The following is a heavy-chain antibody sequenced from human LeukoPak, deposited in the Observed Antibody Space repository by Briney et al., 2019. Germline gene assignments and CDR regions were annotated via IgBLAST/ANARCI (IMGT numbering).Heavy chain of an antibody. D-gene: IGHD3-3*01. Sequence: GGSLRLSCAASGFTFSSYWMNWARQAPGKGLEWVAIISNDGSRKYYAHSVEGRFTISRDNSKNTLYLQMDSLRAEDTAVYYCARDRAWNYFDYWGQGTLVTVSS. J-gene: IGHJ4*02. CDR2: ISNDGSRK. V-gene: IGHV3-30*03. CDR1: GFTFSSYW. CDR3: ARDRAWNYFDY.